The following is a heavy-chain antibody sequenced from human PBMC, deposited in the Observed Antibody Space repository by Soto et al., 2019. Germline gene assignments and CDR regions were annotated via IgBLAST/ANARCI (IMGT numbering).Heavy chain of an antibody. Sequence: QVQLVQSGAEVKTPGSSLKVSCKVSGSRFSNYVISWVRQAPGHGLEWLGRIIPIFNSTKYAQSFQGRVTITAEKSTSTAYLELSSLRSDDTAVYYCAIEGRGKKAGYNGLVSLGYWGQGTLVTVSS. CDR3: AIEGRGKKAGYNGLVSLGY. CDR1: GSRFSNYV. V-gene: IGHV1-69*06. CDR2: IIPIFNST. D-gene: IGHD2-2*02. J-gene: IGHJ4*02.